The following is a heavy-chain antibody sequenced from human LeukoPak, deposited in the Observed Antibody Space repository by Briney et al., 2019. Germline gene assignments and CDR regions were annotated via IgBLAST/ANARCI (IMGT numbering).Heavy chain of an antibody. CDR3: IREVQVRASASLGL. Sequence: PGGSLILSCAASGFTISGFWMHWVRQVPGEGLVWVARMNSAGTTINYADSVKGRFTISRDNVRNTLHLQMNNLSLEDTAVYFCIREVQVRASASLGLWGRGTLVTVS. CDR2: MNSAGTTI. D-gene: IGHD1-1*01. J-gene: IGHJ4*01. V-gene: IGHV3-74*01. CDR1: GFTISGFW.